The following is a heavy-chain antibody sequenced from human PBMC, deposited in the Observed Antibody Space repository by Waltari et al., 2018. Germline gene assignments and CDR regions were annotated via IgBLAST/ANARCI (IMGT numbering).Heavy chain of an antibody. Sequence: QVQLQESGPGLVKPSETLSLTCTVSGGSISSHYWSWIRQPPGKGLEWIGYIYYSGSTNANPSLKSRVTISVDTSKNQFSLKLSSVTAADTAVYYCASADLFNWNDVGYYFDYWGQGTLVTVSS. V-gene: IGHV4-59*11. CDR2: IYYSGST. D-gene: IGHD1-20*01. CDR1: GGSISSHY. J-gene: IGHJ4*02. CDR3: ASADLFNWNDVGYYFDY.